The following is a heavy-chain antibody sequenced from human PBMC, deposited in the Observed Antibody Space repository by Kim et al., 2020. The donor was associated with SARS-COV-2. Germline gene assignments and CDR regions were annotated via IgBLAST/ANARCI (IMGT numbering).Heavy chain of an antibody. D-gene: IGHD6-6*01. Sequence: GGSLRLSCAASGFTVSSNYMSWVRQAPGKGLEWVSVIYSGVSTYYADSVKGRFTISRDNSKNTLYLQMNSLRAEDTAVYYCASAKYSSSYYYYYYGMDVWGQGTTVTVSS. CDR1: GFTVSSNY. V-gene: IGHV3-53*01. J-gene: IGHJ6*02. CDR3: ASAKYSSSYYYYYYGMDV. CDR2: IYSGVST.